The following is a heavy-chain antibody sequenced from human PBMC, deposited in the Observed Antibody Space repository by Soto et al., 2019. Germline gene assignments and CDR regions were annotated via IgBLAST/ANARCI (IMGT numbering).Heavy chain of an antibody. CDR1: GYTFTTFW. D-gene: IGHD2-2*01. CDR2: IDPGDTYA. Sequence: PGESLKISCTGFGYTFTTFWISWVRQMPGNGLEWMGRIDPGDTYATYSPAFQGHVTISADKATSTAYLQWSSLKASDTAMYFCARIYCTTTTCDSWFDTWGQGTLVTVSS. J-gene: IGHJ5*02. CDR3: ARIYCTTTTCDSWFDT. V-gene: IGHV5-10-1*01.